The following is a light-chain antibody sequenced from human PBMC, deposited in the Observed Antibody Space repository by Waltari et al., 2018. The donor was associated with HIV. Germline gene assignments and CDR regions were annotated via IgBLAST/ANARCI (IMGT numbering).Light chain of an antibody. V-gene: IGKV3D-15*01. CDR3: QQYNDWPPLT. Sequence: EIVLTQSPATLSVSRGERVTLSCRASQSVTFNLAWYQQRPGQAPRLLIYGASTRATGIPARFSSSGSGTEFTLTISSLQSEDFAIYYCQQYNDWPPLTFGGGTKVEIK. J-gene: IGKJ4*01. CDR2: GAS. CDR1: QSVTFN.